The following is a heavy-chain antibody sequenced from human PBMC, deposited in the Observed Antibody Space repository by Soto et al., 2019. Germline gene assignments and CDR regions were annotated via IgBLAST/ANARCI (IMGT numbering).Heavy chain of an antibody. V-gene: IGHV3-23*01. CDR1: GFTFSSYA. CDR2: ISGSGGST. J-gene: IGHJ6*03. D-gene: IGHD2-15*01. Sequence: GGSLRLSCAASGFTFSSYAMSWVRQAPGKGLEWVSAISGSGGSTYYADSVKGRFTISRDNSKNTLYLQMNSLRAEDTAVYYCAKDLGYCSGGSCYSGALGYYYYYTDVWGKGTTVTVSS. CDR3: AKDLGYCSGGSCYSGALGYYYYYTDV.